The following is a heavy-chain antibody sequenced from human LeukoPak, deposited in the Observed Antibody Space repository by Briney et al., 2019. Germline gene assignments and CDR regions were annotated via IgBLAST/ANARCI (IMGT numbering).Heavy chain of an antibody. Sequence: GASVKVSCKASGYTFTSYDINWVRQATGQGLEWMGWMNPNSGNTGYAQKFQGRVTMTRNTSISTAYMGLSSLRSEDTAVYYCARWHWNGNWFDPWGQGTLVTVSS. CDR1: GYTFTSYD. CDR3: ARWHWNGNWFDP. D-gene: IGHD1-1*01. V-gene: IGHV1-8*01. CDR2: MNPNSGNT. J-gene: IGHJ5*02.